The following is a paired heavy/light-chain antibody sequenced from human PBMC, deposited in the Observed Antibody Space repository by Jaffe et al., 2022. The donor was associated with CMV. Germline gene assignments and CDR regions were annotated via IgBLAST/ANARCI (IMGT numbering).Light chain of an antibody. CDR3: QQYVSSPYT. Sequence: EIVLTQSPGTLSLSPGERAILSCRASQSISGLYLAWYQQKPAQSPRLLIYGASSRATGIPDRFSGGGSGIDFTLTISRLEPEDFAVYYCQQYVSSPYTFGQGTKVESK. CDR2: GAS. J-gene: IGKJ2*01. V-gene: IGKV3-20*01. CDR1: QSISGLY.
Heavy chain of an antibody. CDR1: GFTFSASW. J-gene: IGHJ4*02. CDR2: INNDGSST. CDR3: TDGKYYDKSGYYPGY. D-gene: IGHD3-22*01. V-gene: IGHV3-74*01. Sequence: EVQLVESGGGLVQPGGSLRLSCAASGFTFSASWMHWVRQVPGKGLVWVSRINNDGSSTTYADSVKGRFTISRDNAKNTVYLQMNSLRAEDTAVYYCTDGKYYDKSGYYPGYWGQGTLVTVSS.